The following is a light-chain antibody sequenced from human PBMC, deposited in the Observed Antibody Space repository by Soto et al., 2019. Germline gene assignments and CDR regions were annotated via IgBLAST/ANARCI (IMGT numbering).Light chain of an antibody. CDR1: ESVTDY. CDR3: QQRSDWAFS. J-gene: IGKJ3*01. CDR2: DAS. Sequence: EIVLTQSPATLSLSPGESATLSCRASESVTDYLGWYQQKPGQAPRLLIYDASNRAPGIPARFSGSGSGTDFTLTISRIEPEDFAVYYCQQRSDWAFSFGPGTKVDFK. V-gene: IGKV3-11*01.